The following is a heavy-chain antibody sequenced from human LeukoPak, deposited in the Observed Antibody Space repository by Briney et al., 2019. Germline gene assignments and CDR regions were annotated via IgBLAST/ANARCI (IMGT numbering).Heavy chain of an antibody. D-gene: IGHD3-22*01. V-gene: IGHV3-13*01. CDR3: ARGKYDSSGYPLLGFDY. Sequence: GGSLRLFCAASGFTFSSYDMHWVRQAPGKGLEWVSAIGTAGDTYYPGSVKGRFTISRENAKNSLYLQMNSLRAGDTAVYYCARGKYDSSGYPLLGFDYWGQGTLVTVSS. CDR1: GFTFSSYD. J-gene: IGHJ4*02. CDR2: IGTAGDT.